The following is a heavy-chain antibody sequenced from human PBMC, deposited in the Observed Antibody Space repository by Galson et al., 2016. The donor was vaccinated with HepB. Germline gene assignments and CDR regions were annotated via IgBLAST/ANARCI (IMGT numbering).Heavy chain of an antibody. Sequence: PALVKPTQTLTLTCTFSGFSLSTGGMCASWIRQPPGKALEWLALIDWNDDEYYSTSLKTRLTISKDTSKNQVVLTMTKMDPVDTATYYCARMFSRARSWFWPWGRGTLVTVSS. J-gene: IGHJ5*02. V-gene: IGHV2-70*13. CDR2: IDWNDDE. CDR1: GFSLSTGGMC. D-gene: IGHD1-26*01. CDR3: ARMFSRARSWFWP.